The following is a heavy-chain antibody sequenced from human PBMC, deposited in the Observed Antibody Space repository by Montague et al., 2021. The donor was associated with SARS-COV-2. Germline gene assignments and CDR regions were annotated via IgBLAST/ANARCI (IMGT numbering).Heavy chain of an antibody. CDR1: GDSVSSNSAA. CDR2: TYYRSKWHN. J-gene: IGHJ4*02. D-gene: IGHD5-12*01. CDR3: ARGWVATIPHMDN. V-gene: IGHV6-1*01. Sequence: CAISGDSVSSNSAAWNWIRQSPSRGLEWLGRTYYRSKWHNDYAVSVKSRITINPDTSKNQFSLQPKSVTPEDTAVYYCARGWVATIPHMDNWGQGSLVIVSP.